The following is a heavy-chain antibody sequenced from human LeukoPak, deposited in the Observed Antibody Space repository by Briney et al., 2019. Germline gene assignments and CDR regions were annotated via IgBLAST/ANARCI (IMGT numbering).Heavy chain of an antibody. CDR2: INHSGST. V-gene: IGHV4-34*01. CDR3: ARVAAARTLYYYYYGMDV. J-gene: IGHJ6*02. CDR1: GGSFSGYY. D-gene: IGHD2-2*01. Sequence: SETLSLTCAVYGGSFSGYYWSWIRQPPGKGLEWIGEINHSGSTNYNPSLKSRVTISVDTSKNQFSLKLSSVTAADTAAYYCARVAAARTLYYYYYGMDVWGQGTTVTVSS.